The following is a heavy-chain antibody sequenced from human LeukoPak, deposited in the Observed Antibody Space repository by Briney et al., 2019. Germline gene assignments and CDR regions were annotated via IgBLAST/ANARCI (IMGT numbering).Heavy chain of an antibody. Sequence: PSETLSLTCAVYGGSFSGYYWSWIRQPPGKGLEWIGEINHSGSTNYNPSLKSRVTISVDTSKNQFSLKLSSVTAADTAVYYCASGDISVGATAISPEFDYWGQGNLVTVSS. CDR1: GGSFSGYY. V-gene: IGHV4-34*01. CDR2: INHSGST. J-gene: IGHJ4*02. D-gene: IGHD1-26*01. CDR3: ASGDISVGATAISPEFDY.